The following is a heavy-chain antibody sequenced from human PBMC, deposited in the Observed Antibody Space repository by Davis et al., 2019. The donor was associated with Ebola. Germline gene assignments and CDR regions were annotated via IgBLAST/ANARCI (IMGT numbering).Heavy chain of an antibody. D-gene: IGHD3-22*01. J-gene: IGHJ5*02. Sequence: SVKVSCKASGYTFTSYYMHWVRQAPGQGLEWMGGIIPIFGTANYAQKFQGRVTITADESTRTVYLELSSLRSEDTALYYCARVRTGYYYDSSDSPSWFDPWGPGTLVTVSS. CDR3: ARVRTGYYYDSSDSPSWFDP. CDR1: GYTFTSYY. CDR2: IIPIFGTA. V-gene: IGHV1-69*13.